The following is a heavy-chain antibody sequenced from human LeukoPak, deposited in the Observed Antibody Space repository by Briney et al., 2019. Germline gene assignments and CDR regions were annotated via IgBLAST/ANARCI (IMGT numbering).Heavy chain of an antibody. CDR1: GYTFTGYY. D-gene: IGHD3-22*01. V-gene: IGHV1-2*06. CDR3: ARDLSFSYYDSSGPPNY. CDR2: INPNSGGT. Sequence: GASVKVSCKASGYTFTGYYMHWVRQAPGQGLEWMGRINPNSGGTNYAQKFQGRVTMTRDTSISTAYMELSRLRSDGTAVYYCARDLSFSYYDSSGPPNYWGQGTLVTVSS. J-gene: IGHJ4*02.